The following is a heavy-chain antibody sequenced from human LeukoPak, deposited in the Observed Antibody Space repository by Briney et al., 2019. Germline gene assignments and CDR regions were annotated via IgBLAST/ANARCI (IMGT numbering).Heavy chain of an antibody. CDR1: GCTFSSYA. CDR2: ISYDGSNK. V-gene: IGHV3-30-3*01. Sequence: PGGSLRLSCAASGCTFSSYAMHWVRQAPGKGLEWVAVISYDGSNKYYADSVKGRFTISRDNSKNTLYLQMNSLRAEDTAVYYCARQKSIAANNYFDYWGQGTLVTVSS. CDR3: ARQKSIAANNYFDY. D-gene: IGHD6-13*01. J-gene: IGHJ4*02.